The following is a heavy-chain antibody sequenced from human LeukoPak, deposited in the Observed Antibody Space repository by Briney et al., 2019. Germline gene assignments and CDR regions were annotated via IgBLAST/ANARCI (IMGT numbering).Heavy chain of an antibody. J-gene: IGHJ4*02. Sequence: GGSLRLSCAASGFTFNTYAMSWVRQAPGKGLEWISAISGSGGSTYYADSVKGRFTISRDNSKDTLYLQIHSLRAEDTAVYYCAKGKGSSSSSIDWWGQGTLVTVSS. CDR1: GFTFNTYA. CDR2: ISGSGGST. CDR3: AKGKGSSSSSIDW. V-gene: IGHV3-23*01. D-gene: IGHD6-6*01.